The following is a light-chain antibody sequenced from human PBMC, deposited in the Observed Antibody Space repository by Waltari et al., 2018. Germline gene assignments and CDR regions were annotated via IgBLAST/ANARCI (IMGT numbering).Light chain of an antibody. J-gene: IGLJ3*02. CDR3: AAWDDSLTGPV. CDR1: SSNVGTNY. V-gene: IGLV1-47*02. Sequence: QSALTQPPSASGAPGQTVTISCSGSSSNVGTNYVFWSRQLPGTAPKLLIYPNDRRPSGVPDRFSGSKSGTSASLAISGLRSEDEATYYCAAWDDSLTGPVFGGGTRVTVL. CDR2: PND.